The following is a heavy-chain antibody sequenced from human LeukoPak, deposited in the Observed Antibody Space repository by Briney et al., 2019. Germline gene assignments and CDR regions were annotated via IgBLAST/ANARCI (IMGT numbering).Heavy chain of an antibody. V-gene: IGHV3-23*01. CDR1: GFTFRSCA. CDR2: ISGSGGDT. J-gene: IGHJ4*02. CDR3: AKTTAGYSSGRYPGWPIDY. D-gene: IGHD6-19*01. Sequence: PGGSLRLSCAASGFTFRSCAIYWVRQAPGKGLEWVSGISGSGGDTYFADSVKGRLTISRDNSKNTVFLQMDSLRAEDTAVYYCAKTTAGYSSGRYPGWPIDYWGQGTLVTVSS.